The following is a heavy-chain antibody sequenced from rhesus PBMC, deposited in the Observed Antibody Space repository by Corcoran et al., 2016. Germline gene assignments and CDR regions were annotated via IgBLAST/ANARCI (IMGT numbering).Heavy chain of an antibody. J-gene: IGHJ4*01. D-gene: IGHD6-13*01. CDR2: IKSSNGNT. CDR3: ARAFHSSWSLKYYVDY. CDR1: GVSISGGHG. V-gene: IGHV4S7*01. Sequence: QVQLQESGPGLLKPSDTLSLTCAVSGVSISGGHGSGWVRRHPGKGLGWIGSIKSSNGNTYYNPSLKSRVTSSTDTSKNQFSLKLSSVTAADTAVYYCARAFHSSWSLKYYVDYWGQGVLVTVSS.